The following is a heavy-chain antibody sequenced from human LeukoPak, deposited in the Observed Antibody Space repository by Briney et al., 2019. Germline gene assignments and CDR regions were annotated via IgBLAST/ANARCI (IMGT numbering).Heavy chain of an antibody. CDR2: INQDGSEK. V-gene: IGHV3-7*01. CDR1: GFTFSSYW. Sequence: AGGSLRLSCAASGFTFSSYWMNWVRQAPGKGLEWVASINQDGSEKYSVDSVKGRFTISRDNAKNSLYLQMNSLRAEDTAVYYCARDGAAAGLYFDYWGQGTLVTVSS. J-gene: IGHJ4*02. D-gene: IGHD6-13*01. CDR3: ARDGAAAGLYFDY.